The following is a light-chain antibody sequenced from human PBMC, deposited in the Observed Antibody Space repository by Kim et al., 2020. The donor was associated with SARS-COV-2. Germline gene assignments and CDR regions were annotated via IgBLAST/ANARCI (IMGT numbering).Light chain of an antibody. CDR3: QQYGSSPT. CDR1: QSVSSSY. Sequence: EIVLTQSPGTLSLSPGERATLSCRASQSVSSSYLAWYQQKPGQAPRLLIYGASSRATGIPDRFSGSGSGTDFTLTISRLEPEDFAVYYCQQYGSSPTFSQGTKLDIK. V-gene: IGKV3-20*01. J-gene: IGKJ1*01. CDR2: GAS.